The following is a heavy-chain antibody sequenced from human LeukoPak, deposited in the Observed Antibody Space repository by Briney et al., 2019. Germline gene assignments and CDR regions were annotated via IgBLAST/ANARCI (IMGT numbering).Heavy chain of an antibody. Sequence: PGGSLRLSCAASGFTFSSYSMNWVRQAPGKGLEWVSSISSSSSYIYYADSVKGRFTISRDNAKNSLYLQMNSLRAEDTAVYYCARVGYYYDSSGYLQPWGQGTLVTVSS. V-gene: IGHV3-21*01. CDR2: ISSSSSYI. CDR1: GFTFSSYS. J-gene: IGHJ5*02. D-gene: IGHD3-22*01. CDR3: ARVGYYYDSSGYLQP.